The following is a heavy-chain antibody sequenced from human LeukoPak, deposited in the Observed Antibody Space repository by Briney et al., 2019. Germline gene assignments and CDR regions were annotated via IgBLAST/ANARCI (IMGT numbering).Heavy chain of an antibody. CDR2: ISTSASTI. J-gene: IGHJ4*02. V-gene: IGHV3-48*03. Sequence: GGSLRLSCAASGLTFSSYEMNWVRQAPGKGLEWVSYISTSASTIYYADSVKGRFTISRDDAKNTLYLQMNSLRADDTAIYYCVRDFSGAVDSWGQGTLVTVSS. D-gene: IGHD1-26*01. CDR3: VRDFSGAVDS. CDR1: GLTFSSYE.